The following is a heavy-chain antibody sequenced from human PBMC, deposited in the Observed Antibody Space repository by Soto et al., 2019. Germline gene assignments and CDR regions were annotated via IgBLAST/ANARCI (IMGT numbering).Heavy chain of an antibody. D-gene: IGHD3-9*01. V-gene: IGHV1-18*01. CDR2: ISGYNGNT. CDR3: ASHVIVSGSYYFKY. CDR1: GYTFTSHG. J-gene: IGHJ4*02. Sequence: ASVKVSCNASGYTFTSHGFRWVRQAHGQGPEWLGWISGYNGNTKYAQNVQGRVTLTTDTSTGTTYMELTSLRSDDTAVYYCASHVIVSGSYYFKYCGQGTLGTVSS.